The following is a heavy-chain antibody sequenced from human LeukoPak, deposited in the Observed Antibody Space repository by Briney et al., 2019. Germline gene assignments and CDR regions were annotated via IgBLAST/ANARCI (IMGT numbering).Heavy chain of an antibody. CDR2: TYYRSKWYN. D-gene: IGHD7-27*01. CDR1: GDSVSSNTAA. V-gene: IGHV6-1*01. Sequence: SQTLSLTCAISGDSVSSNTAAWNWIRQSPSRGLEWLGRTYYRSKWYNNYAVSVKSRISIKPDTSKNQFPLQLKSVTPEDTAVYYCAREQTGDQNFDYWGQGTLVTVSS. J-gene: IGHJ4*02. CDR3: AREQTGDQNFDY.